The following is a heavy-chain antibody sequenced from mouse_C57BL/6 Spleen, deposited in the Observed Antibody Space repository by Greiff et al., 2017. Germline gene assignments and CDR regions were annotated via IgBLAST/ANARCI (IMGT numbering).Heavy chain of an antibody. CDR3: TTIYYYGSSYVGNAMGY. V-gene: IGHV14-1*01. D-gene: IGHD1-1*01. CDR2: IDPEDGDT. J-gene: IGHJ4*01. Sequence: EVQLQQSGAELVRPGASVKLSCTASGFNIKDYYMHWVKQRPEQGLEWIGRIDPEDGDTEYAPKFQGKATMTADTSSNTAYLQLSSLTSEDTAVYYCTTIYYYGSSYVGNAMGYWGQGASVTVSS. CDR1: GFNIKDYY.